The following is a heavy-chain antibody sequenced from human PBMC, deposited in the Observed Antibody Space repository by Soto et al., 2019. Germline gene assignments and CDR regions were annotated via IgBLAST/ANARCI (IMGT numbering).Heavy chain of an antibody. D-gene: IGHD2-15*01. CDR3: AKNGCSYPACYPSSYYVDV. CDR1: GFSLSNSA. J-gene: IGHJ6*03. Sequence: EVQLLESGGGLVESGGSLRLSCAASGFSLSNSAVSWVRQAPGKGLEWVSSLSVTGDSDFYSDSVKGRFTISRDISKSTLYLKMSSLRAEDTAVYYCAKNGCSYPACYPSSYYVDVWDKGTTVTVSS. CDR2: LSVTGDSD. V-gene: IGHV3-23*01.